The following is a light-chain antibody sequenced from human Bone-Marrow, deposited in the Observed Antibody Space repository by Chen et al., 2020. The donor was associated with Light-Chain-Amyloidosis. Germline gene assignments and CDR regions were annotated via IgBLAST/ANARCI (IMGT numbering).Light chain of an antibody. CDR2: RDT. J-gene: IGLJ2*01. CDR1: DLPTKY. V-gene: IGLV3-25*03. CDR3: QSADSSGTYEVI. Sequence: SYELTQPPSVSVSPGQTARITCSGDDLPTKYAYWYQQNPGQAPVLVVHRDTERPSGISERFSGSSSGTTAPLTISGVQAADEADYHCQSADSSGTYEVIFGGGTKLTVL.